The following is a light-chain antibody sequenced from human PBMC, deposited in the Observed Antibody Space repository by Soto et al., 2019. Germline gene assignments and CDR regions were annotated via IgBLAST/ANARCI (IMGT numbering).Light chain of an antibody. J-gene: IGLJ3*02. Sequence: QAVVIQSPSASASLGASVKLTCTLSSGHINYAIAWYQQQPDKGPRYLMKLNSDGRHTKGDGIPDRFSGSSSGAERYLTISSLQSEDEADYYCQTWDTGIWVFGGGTKVTVL. CDR1: SGHINYA. CDR2: LNSDGRH. V-gene: IGLV4-69*01. CDR3: QTWDTGIWV.